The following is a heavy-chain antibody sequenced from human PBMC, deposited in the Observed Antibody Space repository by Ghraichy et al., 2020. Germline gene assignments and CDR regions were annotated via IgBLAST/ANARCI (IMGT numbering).Heavy chain of an antibody. V-gene: IGHV1-2*06. CDR1: GYTFTAYY. CDR2: INPSSGGT. CDR3: ARGSAWYGDA. Sequence: ASVKVSCKTSGYTFTAYYLHWVRQAPGQGLEWMGRINPSSGGTNYVQKFQGRVTMTRDTSISSAYMELSRLRSDDTAVYYCARGSAWYGDAWGQGTLVTVSS. D-gene: IGHD6-13*01. J-gene: IGHJ4*02.